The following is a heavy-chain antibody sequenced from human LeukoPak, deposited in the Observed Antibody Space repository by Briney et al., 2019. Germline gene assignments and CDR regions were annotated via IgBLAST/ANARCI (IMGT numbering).Heavy chain of an antibody. D-gene: IGHD6-13*01. CDR2: IYYSGST. Sequence: PSETLSLTCTVPGGSISSYYWSWIRQPPGKGLEWIGYIYYSGSTNYNPSLKSRVTISVDTSKNQFSLKLSSVTAADTAVYYGAREGAAAEGFDYGGQGTLVTVSS. J-gene: IGHJ4*02. CDR3: AREGAAAEGFDY. V-gene: IGHV4-59*01. CDR1: GGSISSYY.